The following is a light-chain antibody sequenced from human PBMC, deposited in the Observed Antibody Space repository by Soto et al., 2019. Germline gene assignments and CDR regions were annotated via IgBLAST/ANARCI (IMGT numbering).Light chain of an antibody. V-gene: IGKV3-11*01. CDR2: DAS. Sequence: EIVLTQSPATLSLSRGERATLSCRASQSVSRYLAWYQQNPGQAPRLLIYDASNRATGIPARFSGSGSGTHFTLTISSLEPEDFAVYYCQQRSNWPPITFGQGTRLEIK. CDR1: QSVSRY. J-gene: IGKJ5*01. CDR3: QQRSNWPPIT.